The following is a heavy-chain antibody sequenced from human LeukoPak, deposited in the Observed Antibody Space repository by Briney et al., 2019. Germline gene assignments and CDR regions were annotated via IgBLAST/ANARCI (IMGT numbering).Heavy chain of an antibody. Sequence: GGSLRLSCAASGFTFSSYWMSWVRRAPGKGLEWLANIKQDGSEKYYVDSVKGRFTISRDNAKNSLYLQMNSLRAEDTAVYYCARDPTVDIVATITYYFDYWGQGTLVTVSS. CDR3: ARDPTVDIVATITYYFDY. CDR1: GFTFSSYW. J-gene: IGHJ4*02. V-gene: IGHV3-7*01. CDR2: IKQDGSEK. D-gene: IGHD5-12*01.